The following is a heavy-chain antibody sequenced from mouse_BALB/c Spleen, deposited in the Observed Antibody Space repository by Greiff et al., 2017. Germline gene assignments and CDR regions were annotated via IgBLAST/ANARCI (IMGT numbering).Heavy chain of an antibody. CDR3: ARSNYYAMDY. CDR1: GYSFTDYN. Sequence: EVKLVESGPELVKPGASVKVSCKASGYSFTDYNMYWVKQSHGKSLEWIGYIDPYNGGTSYNQKFKGKATLTVDKSSSTAYMELRSLTSEDSAVYYCARSNYYAMDYWGQGTSVTVSS. J-gene: IGHJ4*01. D-gene: IGHD2-5*01. V-gene: IGHV1S135*01. CDR2: IDPYNGGT.